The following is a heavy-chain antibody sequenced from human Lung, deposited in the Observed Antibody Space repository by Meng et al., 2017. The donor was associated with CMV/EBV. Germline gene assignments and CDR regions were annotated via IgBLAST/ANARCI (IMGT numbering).Heavy chain of an antibody. CDR3: ARSPNAIVVVPAASWFDP. CDR1: GGTFSSYT. V-gene: IGHV1-69*02. Sequence: SVKVSXKASGGTFSSYTISWVRQAPGQGLEWMGRIIPILGIANYAQKFQGRVTITADKSTSTAYMELSSLRSEDTAVYYCARSPNAIVVVPAASWFDPWGQGTXVTVSS. CDR2: IIPILGIA. J-gene: IGHJ5*02. D-gene: IGHD2-2*01.